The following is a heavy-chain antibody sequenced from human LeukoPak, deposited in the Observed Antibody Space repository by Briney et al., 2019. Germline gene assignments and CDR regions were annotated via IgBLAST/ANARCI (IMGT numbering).Heavy chain of an antibody. D-gene: IGHD6-13*01. V-gene: IGHV4-39*01. Sequence: PSETLSLTCSVSGGSISSSSYYWGWIRQPPGKGLEWIGSMYNVGSTYYNPSLKGRVTISGDSSKNQFSLKLTSVTVADTAVYYCARRLWQQLERGTYWYFDLWGRGTLVTVSS. CDR2: MYNVGST. J-gene: IGHJ2*01. CDR1: GGSISSSSYY. CDR3: ARRLWQQLERGTYWYFDL.